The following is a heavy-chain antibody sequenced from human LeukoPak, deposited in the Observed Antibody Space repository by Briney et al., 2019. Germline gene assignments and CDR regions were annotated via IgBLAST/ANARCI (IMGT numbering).Heavy chain of an antibody. CDR3: ARRSRGIAVAGTGQIFDY. CDR2: IEHDGSEK. J-gene: IGHJ4*02. Sequence: PGGSLRLSCAVSRFTFSSYDMQWVRQAPGKGLGWVGNIEHDGSEKYYVDSVKGRFTISRDNAKNSLYLQMSSLRAEDTAVYYCARRSRGIAVAGTGQIFDYWGEGTLVTVSS. D-gene: IGHD6-19*01. V-gene: IGHV3-7*02. CDR1: RFTFSSYD.